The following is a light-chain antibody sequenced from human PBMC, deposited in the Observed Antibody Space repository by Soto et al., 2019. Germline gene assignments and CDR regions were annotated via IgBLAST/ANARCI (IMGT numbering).Light chain of an antibody. V-gene: IGKV1-5*01. CDR1: PSISSW. CDR2: DAS. CDR3: EQYNSYSRT. J-gene: IGKJ1*01. Sequence: DVQMTQSPSTLSASVGDRVTITCRASPSISSWLAWYQQKGGKSPKLLIYDASSLESGVPSRFSGSVSGTEFTLTISSLQPDDFATYYCEQYNSYSRTFVQGTKA.